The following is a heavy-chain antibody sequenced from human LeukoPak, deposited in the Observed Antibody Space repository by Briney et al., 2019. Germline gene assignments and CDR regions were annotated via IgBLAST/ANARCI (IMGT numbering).Heavy chain of an antibody. D-gene: IGHD3-9*01. CDR3: ARDQARLGYFDWSVPGEFVDH. V-gene: IGHV3-11*01. Sequence: GGPLRLSCAASGFTFSDYYMSWIRQAPGKGLEWVSYISSSGSTIYYADSVKGRFTISRDNAKNSLYLQMNSLRAEDTAVYYCARDQARLGYFDWSVPGEFVDHWGQGTLVTVSS. J-gene: IGHJ5*02. CDR2: ISSSGSTI. CDR1: GFTFSDYY.